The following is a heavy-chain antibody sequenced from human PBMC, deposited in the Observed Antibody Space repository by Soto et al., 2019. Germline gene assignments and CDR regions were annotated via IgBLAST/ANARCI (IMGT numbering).Heavy chain of an antibody. CDR3: VTRPRGLQSSPPRLDS. V-gene: IGHV3-23*01. CDR2: ISGSGSTT. J-gene: IGHJ4*02. CDR1: GLTFSGYG. D-gene: IGHD4-4*01. Sequence: EVQLLESGGGLVQPGGSLRLSCAASGLTFSGYGMSWVRQAPGTGLEWVSAISGSGSTTYYADSVKGRFTISRDDSTNILFLQMNRLRAEDTAVYDWVTRPRGLQSSPPRLDSWGQGTLGTVSS.